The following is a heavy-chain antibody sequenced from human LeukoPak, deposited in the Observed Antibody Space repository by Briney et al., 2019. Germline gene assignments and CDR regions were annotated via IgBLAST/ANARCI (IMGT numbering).Heavy chain of an antibody. V-gene: IGHV4-34*01. CDR2: INHSGST. Sequence: PSETLSLTCAVYGGSFSGYYWSWIRQPPGEGLEWIGEINHSGSTNYNPSLKSRVTISVDTSKNQFSLKLSSVTAADTAVYYCARVQWYPYSNYYYGMDVWGQGTTVTVSS. CDR1: GGSFSGYY. CDR3: ARVQWYPYSNYYYGMDV. D-gene: IGHD4-11*01. J-gene: IGHJ6*02.